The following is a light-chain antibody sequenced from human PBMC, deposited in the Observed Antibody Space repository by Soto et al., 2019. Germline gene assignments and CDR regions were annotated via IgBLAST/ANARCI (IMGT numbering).Light chain of an antibody. Sequence: DLQMTQSPSSLSASVGDRVTITCRASQSVRQYLNWYQQKGGKAPKLLIYAASSLQSGVPSRFNGSGSGTDFTLTISSLQPEDFATYYCQQSYSNLWTFGQGTKVEVK. CDR2: AAS. CDR1: QSVRQY. CDR3: QQSYSNLWT. J-gene: IGKJ1*01. V-gene: IGKV1-39*01.